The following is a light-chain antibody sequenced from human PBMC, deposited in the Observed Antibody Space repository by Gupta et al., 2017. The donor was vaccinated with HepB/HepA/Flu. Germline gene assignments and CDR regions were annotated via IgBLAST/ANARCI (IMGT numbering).Light chain of an antibody. CDR2: DAS. V-gene: IGKV3-11*01. CDR3: QQRRNWPPLT. CDR1: QSVSSY. J-gene: IGKJ4*01. Sequence: LALSPGERATLSCRASQSVSSYLAWYQQKPGQAPRLLIYDASNRATGIPARFSGSGSGTDFTLTISSLEPEDFAVYYCQQRRNWPPLTFGGGTKVEIK.